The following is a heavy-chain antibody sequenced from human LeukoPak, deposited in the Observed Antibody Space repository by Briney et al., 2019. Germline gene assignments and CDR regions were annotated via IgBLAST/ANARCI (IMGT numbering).Heavy chain of an antibody. D-gene: IGHD2-15*01. CDR3: ATDRLSQELLDY. CDR1: GYTFTDHY. Sequence: GASVKVSCKASGYTFTDHYIHWVRQAPGQGLEWMGWINPNSGGTNYAQKFQGRVTMTRDTSISTAYMELNRLRSGDTAVYFCATDRLSQELLDYWGQGTLVTVSS. CDR2: INPNSGGT. V-gene: IGHV1-2*02. J-gene: IGHJ4*02.